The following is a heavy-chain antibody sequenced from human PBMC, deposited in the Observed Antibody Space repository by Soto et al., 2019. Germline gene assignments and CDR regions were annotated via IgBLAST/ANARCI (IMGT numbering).Heavy chain of an antibody. J-gene: IGHJ6*02. CDR1: GFTFRDYY. CDR2: IDSSTKYT. V-gene: IGHV3-11*05. CDR3: AREYYYTMAV. Sequence: QVQLVESGGGLVRPGGSLRLSCEASGFTFRDYYMPWFRQAPGKGLEWLSYIDSSTKYTNYADSGKGRFTISSDNAKNSLYLQMNSLRADDTAVYYCAREYYYTMAVWGQGTMVTVSS.